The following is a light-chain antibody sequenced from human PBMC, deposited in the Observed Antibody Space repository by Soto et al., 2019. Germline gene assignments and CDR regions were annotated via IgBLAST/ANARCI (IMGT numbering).Light chain of an antibody. CDR3: QQYDKYAWT. Sequence: EIVMTQSPATLSVSPGERATLSCRASQSVNSNYLAWYQQKPGQAPRLLIYGISKRATDIPDRFSGSGSGTEFTLTISSLQPDDFATYYCQQYDKYAWTFGQGTKVDI. CDR1: QSVNSN. CDR2: GIS. V-gene: IGKV3D-15*01. J-gene: IGKJ1*01.